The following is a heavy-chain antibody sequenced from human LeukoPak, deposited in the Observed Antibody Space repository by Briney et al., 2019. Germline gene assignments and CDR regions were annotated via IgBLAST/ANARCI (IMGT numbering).Heavy chain of an antibody. V-gene: IGHV3-74*01. Sequence: GGSLRLSCAASGFTFRRYWMHWVRQAPGKGLVWVSRIRDDGGFTNYADSVKGRFTISRDNAKNTLYLQMNSLRAEDTAVYYCAKDIVYGSGSCLDVWGQGTTVTVSS. CDR3: AKDIVYGSGSCLDV. J-gene: IGHJ6*02. CDR1: GFTFRRYW. CDR2: IRDDGGFT. D-gene: IGHD3-10*01.